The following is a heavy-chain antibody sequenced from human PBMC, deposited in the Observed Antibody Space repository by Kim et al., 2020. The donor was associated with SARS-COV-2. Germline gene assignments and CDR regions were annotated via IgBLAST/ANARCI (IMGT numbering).Heavy chain of an antibody. D-gene: IGHD2-2*01. CDR1: GFRFDEYD. CDR3: AKEVCSSPSGPYYYYYGMDV. Sequence: GGSLRLSCGASGFRFDEYDMHWVRQAPGKGLEWVSLISADGSSTYYADSVKGRFTISRDNNRNSLYLQMSSLRSEDTALYFCAKEVCSSPSGPYYYYYGMDVWGQGTTVIVSS. CDR2: ISADGSST. V-gene: IGHV3-43*02. J-gene: IGHJ6*02.